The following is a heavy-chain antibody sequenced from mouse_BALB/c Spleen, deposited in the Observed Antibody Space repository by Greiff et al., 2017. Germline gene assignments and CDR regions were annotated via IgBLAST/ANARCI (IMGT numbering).Heavy chain of an antibody. V-gene: IGHV14-3*02. D-gene: IGHD3-1*01. J-gene: IGHJ4*01. CDR2: IDPANGNT. CDR1: GFNIKDTY. CDR3: ARQLGRYAMDY. Sequence: VQLQQSGAELVKPGASVKLSCTASGFNIKDTYMHWVKQRPEQGLEWIGRIDPANGNTKYDPKFQGKATITADTSSNTAYLQLSSLTSEDTAVYYCARQLGRYAMDYWGQGTSVTVSS.